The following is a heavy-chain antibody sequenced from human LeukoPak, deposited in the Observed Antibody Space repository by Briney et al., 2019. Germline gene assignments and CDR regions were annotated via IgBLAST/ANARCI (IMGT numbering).Heavy chain of an antibody. Sequence: KASETLSLTCTVSGGSISSSSYYWSWIRQPAGKGLEWIGRIYTSGSTNYNPSLKSRVTMSVDTSNNQFSLRLSSVTAADTAVYYCARANGYNWGAFDIWGQGTMVTVSS. J-gene: IGHJ3*02. CDR2: IYTSGST. CDR1: GGSISSSSYY. V-gene: IGHV4-61*02. D-gene: IGHD5-24*01. CDR3: ARANGYNWGAFDI.